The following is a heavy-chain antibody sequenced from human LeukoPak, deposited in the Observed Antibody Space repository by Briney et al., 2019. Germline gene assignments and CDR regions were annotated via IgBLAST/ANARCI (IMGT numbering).Heavy chain of an antibody. D-gene: IGHD2-21*01. CDR1: GDSISDYY. CDR3: ARQALWFFDH. CDR2: IYYSGST. V-gene: IGHV4-59*08. J-gene: IGHJ4*02. Sequence: SETLSLTCTVSGDSISDYYWSWVRQPPGKGLEYIGYIYYSGSTNYNPSLTSRVTISVDTSKNQFSLKLSSVTAAHTAVYYCARQALWFFDHWGQGTLVTVSS.